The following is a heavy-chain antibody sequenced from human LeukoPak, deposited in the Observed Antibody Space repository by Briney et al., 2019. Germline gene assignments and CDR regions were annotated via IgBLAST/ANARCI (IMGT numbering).Heavy chain of an antibody. CDR3: AKFSGTIETIDY. D-gene: IGHD1-1*01. Sequence: GGSLRLSCAASGFPLSSYAMHWVRQAPGKGLEWVAFIRYDGSNKYYADPVKGRFTISRDNSKNTLYLQMNSLRAEDTAVYYCAKFSGTIETIDYWGQGTLVTVSS. V-gene: IGHV3-30*02. CDR2: IRYDGSNK. J-gene: IGHJ4*02. CDR1: GFPLSSYA.